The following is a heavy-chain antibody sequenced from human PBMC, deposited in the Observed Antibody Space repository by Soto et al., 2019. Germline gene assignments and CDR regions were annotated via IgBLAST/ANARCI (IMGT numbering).Heavy chain of an antibody. V-gene: IGHV1-18*01. CDR3: ARVIPGPEAWFHP. J-gene: IGHJ5*02. D-gene: IGHD2-21*01. Sequence: QGQLVQSGVEVKKPGASVRVSCSASGNTFTNFGVNWVRQAPGQGLEWMGWLSPYTDDPSYAQKFQGRVTMTMDTSKNTAYLDLRSLTFYDTAVYYCARVIPGPEAWFHPWGQGTLVTVSS. CDR1: GNTFTNFG. CDR2: LSPYTDDP.